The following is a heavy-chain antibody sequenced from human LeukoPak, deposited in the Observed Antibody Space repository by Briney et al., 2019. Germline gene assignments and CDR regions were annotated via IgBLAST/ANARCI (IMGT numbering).Heavy chain of an antibody. V-gene: IGHV3-13*01. D-gene: IGHD6-19*01. CDR3: ARGPVAGTIDY. CDR1: GFTFSSYD. J-gene: IGHJ4*02. Sequence: PGGSLRLSCAASGFTFSSYDMHWVRQATGKGLEWFSAIGTAGDTYYPGSVKGRFTISRENAKNSLYLQMNSLRAGDTAVYYCARGPVAGTIDYWGQGTLVTVSS. CDR2: IGTAGDT.